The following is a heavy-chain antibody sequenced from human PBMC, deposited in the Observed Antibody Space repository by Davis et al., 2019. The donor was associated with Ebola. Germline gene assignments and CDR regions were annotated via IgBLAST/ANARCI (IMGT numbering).Heavy chain of an antibody. Sequence: GESLKISCAASGFTVSSNYMSWVRQAPGKGLEWVSVIYSGGSTYYADSVKGRFTISRDNSKNTLYLQMNSLRVEDTAVYYCARISSDYSFSLDFWGQGTVVTVSS. CDR3: ARISSDYSFSLDF. D-gene: IGHD6-25*01. V-gene: IGHV3-53*01. CDR1: GFTVSSNY. CDR2: IYSGGST. J-gene: IGHJ4*02.